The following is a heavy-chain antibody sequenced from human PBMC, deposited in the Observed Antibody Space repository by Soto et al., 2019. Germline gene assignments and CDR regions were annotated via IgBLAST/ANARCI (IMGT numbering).Heavy chain of an antibody. V-gene: IGHV3-30*18. CDR3: AKGRRNWNDGFDY. CDR1: GFTFSSYG. Sequence: GSLRLSCAASGFTFSSYGMHWVRQAPGKGLEWVAVISYDGSNKYYADSVKGRFTISRDNSKNTLYLQMNSLRAEDTAVYYCAKGRRNWNDGFDYWGQGTLVTVSS. CDR2: ISYDGSNK. D-gene: IGHD1-1*01. J-gene: IGHJ4*02.